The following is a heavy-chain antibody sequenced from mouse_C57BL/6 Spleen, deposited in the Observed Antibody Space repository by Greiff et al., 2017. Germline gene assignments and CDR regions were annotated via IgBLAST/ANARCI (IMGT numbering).Heavy chain of an antibody. V-gene: IGHV5-15*01. CDR1: GFTFSDYG. D-gene: IGHD1-3*01. CDR2: ISNLAYSI. Sequence: EVMLVESGGGLVQPGGSLKLSCAASGFTFSDYGMAWVRQAPRKGPEWVAFISNLAYSIYYADTVTGRFTISRENAKNTLYLEMSSLRSEDTAMYYCARLGDAKSFAYWGQGTLVTVSA. CDR3: ARLGDAKSFAY. J-gene: IGHJ3*01.